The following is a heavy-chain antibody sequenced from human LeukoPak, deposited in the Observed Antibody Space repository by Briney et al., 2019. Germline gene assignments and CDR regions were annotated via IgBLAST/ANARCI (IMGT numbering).Heavy chain of an antibody. CDR1: GGSISSSSYY. CDR2: IYYSGST. Sequence: PSETLSLTCTVSGGSISSSSYYWGWIRQPPGNGLEWIGSIYYSGSTYYNPSLKSRVTISVDTSKNQFSLKLSSVTAADTAVYYCARRVRGIAAAGKYYYYYYYMDVWGKGTTVTISS. J-gene: IGHJ6*03. CDR3: ARRVRGIAAAGKYYYYYYYMDV. D-gene: IGHD6-13*01. V-gene: IGHV4-39*01.